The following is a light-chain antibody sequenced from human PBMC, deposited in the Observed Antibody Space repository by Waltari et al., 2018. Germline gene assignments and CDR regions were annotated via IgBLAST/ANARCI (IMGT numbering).Light chain of an antibody. CDR2: GTF. Sequence: EIVLTQSPGTLSLSPGERATLSCRASQNVGTSLAWYQQKRGQAPRLLIYGTFSRATGIPDRFSGSGSGTDFSLTISRLEPEDYAVYYCQHYVRLPATFGQGTKVEIK. CDR1: QNVGTS. V-gene: IGKV3-20*01. J-gene: IGKJ1*01. CDR3: QHYVRLPAT.